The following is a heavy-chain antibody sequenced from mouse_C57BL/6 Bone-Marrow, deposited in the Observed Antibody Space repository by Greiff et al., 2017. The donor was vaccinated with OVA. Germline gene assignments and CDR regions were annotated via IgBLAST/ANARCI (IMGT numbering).Heavy chain of an antibody. Sequence: EVMLVESGGGLVKPGGSLKLSCAASGFTFSSYTMSWVRQTPEKRLEWVATISGGGGNTYYPDSVKGRFTISRDNAKNTLYLQMSSLRSEDTALYYCARLGSNYVYWYFDVWGTGTTVTVSS. CDR2: ISGGGGNT. CDR1: GFTFSSYT. J-gene: IGHJ1*03. CDR3: ARLGSNYVYWYFDV. D-gene: IGHD2-5*01. V-gene: IGHV5-9*01.